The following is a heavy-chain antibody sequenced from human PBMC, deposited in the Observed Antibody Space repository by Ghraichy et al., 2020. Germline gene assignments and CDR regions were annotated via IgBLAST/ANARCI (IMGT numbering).Heavy chain of an antibody. CDR2: TRNKANSYTT. V-gene: IGHV3-72*01. D-gene: IGHD1-14*01. Sequence: GGSLRLSCAASGFTFSDHYMDWVRQAPGKGLEWVGRTRNKANSYTTEYAASVKGRFTISRDDSKNSLYLQMNSLKTEDTAVYYCARAEFLGYGMDVWGQGTTVTVSS. J-gene: IGHJ6*02. CDR3: ARAEFLGYGMDV. CDR1: GFTFSDHY.